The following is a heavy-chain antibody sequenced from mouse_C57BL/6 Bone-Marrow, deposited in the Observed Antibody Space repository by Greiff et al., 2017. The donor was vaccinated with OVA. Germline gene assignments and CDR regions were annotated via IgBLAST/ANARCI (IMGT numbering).Heavy chain of an antibody. CDR2: ISSGGSYT. CDR3: ARRETVDD. Sequence: EVKLVESGGDLVKPGGSLKLSCAASGFTFSSYGMSWVRQTPDKRLEWVATISSGGSYTYYPDSVKGRFTISRDNAKNTPYLQMSSLKSEDTAMYYCARRETVDDWGQGTTLTVSS. V-gene: IGHV5-6*02. CDR1: GFTFSSYG. J-gene: IGHJ2*01.